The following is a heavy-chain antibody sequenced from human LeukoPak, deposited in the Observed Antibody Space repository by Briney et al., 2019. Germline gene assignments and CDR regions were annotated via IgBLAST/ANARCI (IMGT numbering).Heavy chain of an antibody. D-gene: IGHD3-10*01. CDR2: INQNGGER. V-gene: IGHV3-7*01. J-gene: IGHJ4*02. Sequence: GGSLRLSCAASEFTFSRFWMSWVRQAPGRGLEWVANINQNGGERNYLDSVKGRFTISRDNSKNTLYLQMNSLRAEDTAVYYCARGAALRMVRGTCFDYWGQGTLVTVSS. CDR3: ARGAALRMVRGTCFDY. CDR1: EFTFSRFW.